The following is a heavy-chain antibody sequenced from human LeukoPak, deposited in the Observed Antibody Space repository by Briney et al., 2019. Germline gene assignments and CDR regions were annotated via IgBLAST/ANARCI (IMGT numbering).Heavy chain of an antibody. J-gene: IGHJ4*02. CDR3: ARGAAAGRYPFDY. V-gene: IGHV1-2*02. D-gene: IGHD6-13*01. CDR2: INPNSGGT. Sequence: ASVKVSRKASGYTFTGYYMHWVRQAPGQGLEWMGWINPNSGGTNYAQKFQGRVTMTRDTSISTAYMELSRLRSDDTAVYYCARGAAAGRYPFDYWGQGTLVTVSS. CDR1: GYTFTGYY.